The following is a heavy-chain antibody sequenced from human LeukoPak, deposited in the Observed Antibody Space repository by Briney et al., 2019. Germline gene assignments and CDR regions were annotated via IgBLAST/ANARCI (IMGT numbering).Heavy chain of an antibody. CDR3: ARDKVGSTANFDY. V-gene: IGHV3-48*04. J-gene: IGHJ4*02. CDR2: ISSSSSII. Sequence: GGSLRLSCATSGFTFSSNSMSWVRQTPGKGLEWISYISSSSSIIYYADSVKGRFTISRDYAKNSLYLQMNSLRAEDTAIYYCARDKVGSTANFDYWGRGTLVTVSS. D-gene: IGHD1-26*01. CDR1: GFTFSSNS.